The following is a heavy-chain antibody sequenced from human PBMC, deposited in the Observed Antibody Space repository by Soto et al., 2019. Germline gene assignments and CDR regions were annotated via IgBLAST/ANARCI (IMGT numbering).Heavy chain of an antibody. V-gene: IGHV3-74*01. Sequence: EVQVVESGGALVQPGGSLRLSCAASGFTFSNYWMHWVRQVPGEGLVWVSSINNDGSSTWYADSVRGRIAMSRDNARNLVYLQMNSLRAEDTAVYYCGTTFEYWGQGALVTVSS. CDR1: GFTFSNYW. J-gene: IGHJ4*02. CDR2: INNDGSST. D-gene: IGHD1-1*01. CDR3: GTTFEY.